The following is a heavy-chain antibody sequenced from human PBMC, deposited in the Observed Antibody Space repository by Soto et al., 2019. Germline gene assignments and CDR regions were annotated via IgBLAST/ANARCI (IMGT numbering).Heavy chain of an antibody. CDR3: AKSLDTVVPAAFDY. Sequence: PGESLKISCNGSGYIFTSYWIGWVRQMPGKGLEWMGIIYPGDSDTRYSPSFQGQVTISADKSISTAYLQWSSLKASDTAMYYCAKSLDTVVPAAFDYWGQGTLVTVSS. CDR2: IYPGDSDT. D-gene: IGHD2-2*01. V-gene: IGHV5-51*01. J-gene: IGHJ4*02. CDR1: GYIFTSYW.